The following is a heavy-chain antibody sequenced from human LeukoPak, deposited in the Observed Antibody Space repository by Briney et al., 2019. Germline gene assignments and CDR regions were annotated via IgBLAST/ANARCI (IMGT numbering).Heavy chain of an antibody. V-gene: IGHV5-51*03. Sequence: PGESLKISCKGSGYSFTSYWIGWVRQMPGKGLEWMGIIYPGDSDTRYSPSFQGQVTISADKSISTAYLQWSSLKASDTAVYYCARRRDCSGGSCYSVPRYNWFDPWGQGTLVTVSS. CDR2: IYPGDSDT. D-gene: IGHD2-15*01. CDR1: GYSFTSYW. CDR3: ARRRDCSGGSCYSVPRYNWFDP. J-gene: IGHJ5*02.